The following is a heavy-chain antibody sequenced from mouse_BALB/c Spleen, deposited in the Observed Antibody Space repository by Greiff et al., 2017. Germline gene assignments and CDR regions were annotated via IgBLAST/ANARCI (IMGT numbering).Heavy chain of an antibody. CDR1: GFTFSSYA. V-gene: IGHV5-6-5*01. Sequence: EVMLVESGGGLVQPGGSRKLSCAASGFTFSSYAMSWVRQTPEKRLEWVASISSGGSTYYPDSVKGRFTISRDNARNILYLQMSSLRSEDTAMYYCAREGYGSSLFAYWGQGTLVTVSA. J-gene: IGHJ3*01. CDR2: ISSGGST. D-gene: IGHD1-1*01. CDR3: AREGYGSSLFAY.